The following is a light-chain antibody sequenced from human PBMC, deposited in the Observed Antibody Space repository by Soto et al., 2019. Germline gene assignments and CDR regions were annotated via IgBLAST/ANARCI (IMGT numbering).Light chain of an antibody. CDR2: GNS. Sequence: QSVLTQPPSVSGAPGQRVTISGTGSSSNIGAGYDVHWYQQLPGTAPKLLIYGNSNRPSGVPDRFSGSKSGTSASLAITGLQAEDEADYYCQSYDSSLSGGGVFGGGTKLTVL. V-gene: IGLV1-40*01. CDR1: SSNIGAGYD. J-gene: IGLJ3*02. CDR3: QSYDSSLSGGGV.